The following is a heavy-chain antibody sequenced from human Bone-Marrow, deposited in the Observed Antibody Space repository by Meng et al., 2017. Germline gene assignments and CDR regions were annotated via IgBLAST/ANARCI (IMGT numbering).Heavy chain of an antibody. CDR1: GFTFSSYA. CDR2: ISYDGSNK. CDR3: ARDRKTRAPDAFDI. V-gene: IGHV3-30*04. Sequence: QGQLVESGGGVGQPGRSLRLSCAASGFTFSSYAMHWVRQAPGKGLEWVAVISYDGSNKYYADSVKGRFTISRDNSKNTLYLQMNSLRAEDTAVYYCARDRKTRAPDAFDIWGQGTMVTVSS. J-gene: IGHJ3*02.